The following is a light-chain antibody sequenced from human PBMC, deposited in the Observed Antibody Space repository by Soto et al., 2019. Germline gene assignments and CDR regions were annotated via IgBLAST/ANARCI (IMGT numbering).Light chain of an antibody. V-gene: IGKV3-20*01. CDR2: GAS. CDR3: QQYGSSPFT. Sequence: EIVLTQSPGTLSLSPGERVTLSCRASQSVSSSSLAWYQQKPGQAPRLLIYGASSRATGIPDRFSGSGSGTDFTLTISRLEPEDFAVYYCQQYGSSPFTFGPGTKLDIK. CDR1: QSVSSSS. J-gene: IGKJ3*01.